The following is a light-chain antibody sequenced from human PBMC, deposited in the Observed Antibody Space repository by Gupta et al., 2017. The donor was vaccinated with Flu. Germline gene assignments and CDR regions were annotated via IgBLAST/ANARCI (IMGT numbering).Light chain of an antibody. CDR2: GDS. V-gene: IGLV1-40*01. Sequence: ISCSSVISNSGGSYDVHCYQHLPQPAPNLLMCGDSSRYAGFPDRFSGTKCDTAATVTMTRLQADDETDYYCQSDECNWSGYVFGTGTKVTVL. J-gene: IGLJ1*01. CDR3: QSDECNWSGYV. CDR1: ISNSGGSYD.